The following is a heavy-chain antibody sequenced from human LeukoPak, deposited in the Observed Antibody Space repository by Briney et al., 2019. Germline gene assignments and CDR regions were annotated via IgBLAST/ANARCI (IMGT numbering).Heavy chain of an antibody. Sequence: ASVKVSCTISGYSLTNISIDCVREAPGEGLEWMGGFDSENNKMVYSQKFQGRVTMTEDTSADTAYMELTSLRSEDTAVYFFAIYRVYRGSGKSWGVCDYWGQGTLVIVSS. CDR1: GYSLTNIS. V-gene: IGHV1-24*01. CDR2: FDSENNKM. J-gene: IGHJ4*02. D-gene: IGHD6-19*01. CDR3: AIYRVYRGSGKSWGVCDY.